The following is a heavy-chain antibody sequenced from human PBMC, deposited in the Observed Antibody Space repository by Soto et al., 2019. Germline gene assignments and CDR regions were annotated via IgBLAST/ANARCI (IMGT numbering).Heavy chain of an antibody. CDR2: IYYSGST. D-gene: IGHD6-6*01. V-gene: IGHV4-59*01. J-gene: IGHJ6*03. CDR1: GGSISSYY. Sequence: QVQLQESGPGLVKPSETLSLTCTVSGGSISSYYWSWIRQPPGKGLEWIGYIYYSGSTNYNPTLKNLVTISEDTSKNQISLKLSSVTAADTAVYYCAGSSSSDQLYYYYYMDVWGKGTTVTVSS. CDR3: AGSSSSDQLYYYYYMDV.